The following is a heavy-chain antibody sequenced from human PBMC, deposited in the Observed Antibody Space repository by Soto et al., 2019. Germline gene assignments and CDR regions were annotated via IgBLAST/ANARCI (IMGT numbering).Heavy chain of an antibody. J-gene: IGHJ5*02. CDR2: MNPNSGNT. D-gene: IGHD2-2*01. V-gene: IGHV1-8*01. CDR1: GYTFTSYD. CDR3: ARRRGVPAARGGNWFDP. Sequence: QVQLVQSGAEVKKPGASVKVSCKASGYTFTSYDINWVRQATGQGLEWMGWMNPNSGNTGYAQKFQGRVTITGNSSISTAYMELSSLRSEDTAVYYCARRRGVPAARGGNWFDPWGQGTLVTVSS.